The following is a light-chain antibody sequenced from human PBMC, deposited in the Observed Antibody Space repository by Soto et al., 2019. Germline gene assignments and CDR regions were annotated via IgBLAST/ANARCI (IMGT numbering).Light chain of an antibody. J-gene: IGLJ2*01. CDR3: GTWDSSLSTGGV. CDR2: DNN. Sequence: QSVLTQPPSLSAAPGQKVTISCSGSSSNIGNNYVSWYQQLPGTAPKLLIYDNNQRPSGIPDRFSGSKSGTSATLGITGLQTGDEADYYCGTWDSSLSTGGVFGGGTKVTVL. V-gene: IGLV1-51*01. CDR1: SSNIGNNY.